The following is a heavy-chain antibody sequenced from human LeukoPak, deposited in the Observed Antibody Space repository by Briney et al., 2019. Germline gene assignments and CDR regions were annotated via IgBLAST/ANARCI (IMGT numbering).Heavy chain of an antibody. CDR3: AREFEYSSSSSYYYYYYMDV. J-gene: IGHJ6*03. Sequence: SETLSLTCTVSGGSISSYYWSWIRQPPGKGLEWLGYIHYSGSTNYNPSLKSRVTISVDTSKNQFSLKLSSVTAADTAVYYCAREFEYSSSSSYYYYYYMDVWGKGTTVTVSS. CDR2: IHYSGST. D-gene: IGHD6-6*01. CDR1: GGSISSYY. V-gene: IGHV4-59*12.